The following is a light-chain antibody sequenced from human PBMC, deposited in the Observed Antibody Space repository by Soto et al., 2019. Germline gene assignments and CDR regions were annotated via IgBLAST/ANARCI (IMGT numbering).Light chain of an antibody. J-gene: IGLJ2*01. V-gene: IGLV6-57*04. CDR3: QSYDGNNVV. Sequence: NFMLTQPHSVSESPGKTVTSSFTRISVIIAINYVQWYQKRPGSAPITVIYEHDQRPSGVPDRFSGSIDTSSNSASLTVSGLRTGDEADYFCQSYDGNNVVFGGGTKLTVL. CDR2: EHD. CDR1: SVIIAINY.